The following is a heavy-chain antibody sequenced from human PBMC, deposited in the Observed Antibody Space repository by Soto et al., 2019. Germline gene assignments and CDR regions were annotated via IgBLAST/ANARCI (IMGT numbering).Heavy chain of an antibody. CDR2: IYSGGST. J-gene: IGHJ3*02. D-gene: IGHD2-2*01. V-gene: IGHV3-53*04. CDR1: GFTVSSNY. CDR3: ARDSRRVLPAATHAAFDI. Sequence: GGSLRLSCAASGFTVSSNYMSWVRQAPGKGLEWVSVIYSGGSTYYADSVKGRFTISRHNSKNTLYLQMNSLRAEDTAVYYCARDSRRVLPAATHAAFDIWGQGTMVTVSS.